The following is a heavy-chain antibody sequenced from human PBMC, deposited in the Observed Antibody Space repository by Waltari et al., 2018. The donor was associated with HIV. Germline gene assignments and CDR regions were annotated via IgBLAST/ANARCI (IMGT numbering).Heavy chain of an antibody. J-gene: IGHJ4*02. CDR3: AKDEGVGAASPF. D-gene: IGHD2-15*01. Sequence: EVLLVESGGGLVQPGGSLKLSCIASGFTFSSYAMTWVRQAPGKGLEWVSSISASGDSTYYADSVKGRFIISRDKSRITLYLQINSLRVEDTAFYFCAKDEGVGAASPFWGRGTLVTVSS. CDR1: GFTFSSYA. CDR2: ISASGDST. V-gene: IGHV3-23*04.